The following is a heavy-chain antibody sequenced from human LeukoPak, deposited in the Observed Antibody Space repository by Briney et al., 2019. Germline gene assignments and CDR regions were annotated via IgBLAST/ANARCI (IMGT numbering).Heavy chain of an antibody. CDR3: AKEGRIVGATTVRSY. Sequence: GGSLRLSCAASGFTFSSYAMSWVRQAPGKGLEWVSAISGSGGSTYYADSVKGRFTISRDNSKNTLYLQMNSLRAEDTAVYCCAKEGRIVGATTVRSYWGQGTLVTVSS. J-gene: IGHJ4*02. CDR1: GFTFSSYA. V-gene: IGHV3-23*01. CDR2: ISGSGGST. D-gene: IGHD1-26*01.